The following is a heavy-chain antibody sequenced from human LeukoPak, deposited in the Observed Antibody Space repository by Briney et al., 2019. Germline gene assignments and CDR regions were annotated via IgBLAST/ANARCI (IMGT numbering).Heavy chain of an antibody. Sequence: GASVKVSCKSSGYTFTDYYMHWVRQAPGQGLEWMGWINPNSGATNSAQKFQGRVTMTRDTSISTAYMEPSRLRSDDTAMYYCARDGNFDYWGQGTLVTVSS. CDR3: ARDGNFDY. D-gene: IGHD1-26*01. CDR2: INPNSGAT. CDR1: GYTFTDYY. V-gene: IGHV1-2*02. J-gene: IGHJ4*02.